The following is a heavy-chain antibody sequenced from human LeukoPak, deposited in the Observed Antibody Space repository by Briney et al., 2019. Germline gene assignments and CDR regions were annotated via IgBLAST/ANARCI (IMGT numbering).Heavy chain of an antibody. V-gene: IGHV4-39*01. J-gene: IGHJ4*02. D-gene: IGHD3-10*01. CDR2: IYYSGKT. CDR3: ARHYAHGPGIYAPFGY. CDR1: GDSITSRNYL. Sequence: RPSETLSLTCTVSGDSITSRNYLWGRIRQPPGKGLEYIASIYYSGKTYHNPSLRSRVTMSIDSSENQFSLKLSAVTAADTAVYFCARHYAHGPGIYAPFGYWGQGALVTVSS.